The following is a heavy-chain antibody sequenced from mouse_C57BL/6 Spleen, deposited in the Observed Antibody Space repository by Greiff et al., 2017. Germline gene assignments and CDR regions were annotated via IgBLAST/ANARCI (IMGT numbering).Heavy chain of an antibody. CDR3: ARPGSPDD. D-gene: IGHD1-1*01. J-gene: IGHJ2*01. CDR2: IRPNSGSP. Sequence: QVQLQQPGAELVKPGASVKLSCKASGYTFPSYWMHWVKQRPGQGLAWVGMIRPNSGSPNSNEKVNSKATLTVDKSSSTAYMQLSSLTSDDSAVYYCARPGSPDDWGQGTTLTVSS. CDR1: GYTFPSYW. V-gene: IGHV1-64*01.